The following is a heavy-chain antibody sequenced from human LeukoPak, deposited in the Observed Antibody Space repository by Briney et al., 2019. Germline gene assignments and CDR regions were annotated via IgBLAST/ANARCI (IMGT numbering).Heavy chain of an antibody. D-gene: IGHD6-19*01. CDR2: ISYDGSNK. CDR3: AKGQKYSSNPGFDP. J-gene: IGHJ5*02. V-gene: IGHV3-30*18. CDR1: GFTFSSYG. Sequence: GGSLRLSCAASGFTFSSYGMHWVRQAPGKGLEWVAVISYDGSNKDYADSVKGRFTISRDNSKNTLNLQMNSLRADDTAVYYCAKGQKYSSNPGFDPWGQGTLVTVSS.